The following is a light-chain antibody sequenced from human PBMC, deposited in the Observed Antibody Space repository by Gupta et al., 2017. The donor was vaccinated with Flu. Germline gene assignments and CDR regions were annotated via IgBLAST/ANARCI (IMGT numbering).Light chain of an antibody. V-gene: IGLV2-14*01. J-gene: IGLJ1*01. Sequence: PASVSGSPGQSITISCTGSSSDVGGYNYVSWYQQHPGKAPKLMIYEVNNRPSGVSNRFSASKSGNTASLTISGLQADDEADYYCSSYTSSNTHVFGTGTKVTVL. CDR3: SSYTSSNTHV. CDR2: EVN. CDR1: SSDVGGYNY.